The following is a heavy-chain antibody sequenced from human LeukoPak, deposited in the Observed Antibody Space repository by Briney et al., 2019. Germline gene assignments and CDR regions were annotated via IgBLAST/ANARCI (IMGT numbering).Heavy chain of an antibody. J-gene: IGHJ3*02. Sequence: PGGTLRLSCAASGFTFSSYGMSWVRQAPGKGLEWVSAISGSGGSTYYADSVKGRFTISRDNAKNSLYLQMNSLRAEDTAVYYCARSFAVTGPRDAFDIWGQGTMVTVSS. D-gene: IGHD3-16*01. CDR3: ARSFAVTGPRDAFDI. V-gene: IGHV3-23*01. CDR2: ISGSGGST. CDR1: GFTFSSYG.